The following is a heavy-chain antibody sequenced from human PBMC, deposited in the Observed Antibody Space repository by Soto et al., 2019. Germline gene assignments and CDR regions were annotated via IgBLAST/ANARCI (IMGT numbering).Heavy chain of an antibody. V-gene: IGHV4-4*02. J-gene: IGHJ4*02. CDR1: WGSISSSNW. Sequence: SETLSRTCAVSWGSISSSNWWSWVRHPPWKGLEWIGEIYHSGNTNYNPTLKSRVTISVDKSKNQLSLKLSSVTAADTALYYCARASGGGYDPFAYWGQGTLVTLSS. CDR2: IYHSGNT. CDR3: ARASGGGYDPFAY. D-gene: IGHD5-12*01.